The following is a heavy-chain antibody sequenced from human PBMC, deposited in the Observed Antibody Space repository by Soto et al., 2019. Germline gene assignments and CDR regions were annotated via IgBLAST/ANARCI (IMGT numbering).Heavy chain of an antibody. CDR2: IYYSGST. CDR3: ATPKAMVRGVIITETSIDY. D-gene: IGHD3-10*01. J-gene: IGHJ4*02. CDR1: GGSISSSSYY. Sequence: TLSLTCTVSGGSISSSSYYWGWIRQPPGKGLEWIGSIYYSGSTYYNPSLKSRVTISVDTSKNQFSLKLSSVTAADTAVYYCATPKAMVRGVIITETSIDYWGQGTLVTVSS. V-gene: IGHV4-39*01.